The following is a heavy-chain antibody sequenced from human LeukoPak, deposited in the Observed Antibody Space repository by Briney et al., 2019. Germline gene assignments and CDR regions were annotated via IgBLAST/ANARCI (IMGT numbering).Heavy chain of an antibody. J-gene: IGHJ4*02. Sequence: PGGSLRLSCAASGXTFSSYAMSWVRQAPGKGLEWVSAISGSGGSTYYADSVKGRFTISRDNSKNTLYLQMNSLRAEDTAVYYCAKLNYDILTGPDYWGQGTLVTVSS. V-gene: IGHV3-23*01. CDR3: AKLNYDILTGPDY. CDR1: GXTFSSYA. D-gene: IGHD3-9*01. CDR2: ISGSGGST.